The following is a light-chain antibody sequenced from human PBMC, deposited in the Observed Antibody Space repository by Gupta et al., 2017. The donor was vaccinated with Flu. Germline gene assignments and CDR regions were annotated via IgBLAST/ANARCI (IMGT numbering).Light chain of an antibody. CDR1: NNY. Sequence: QSALTQPASMSGSPGQSITISCTGINNYVSWFQQHPGEVPKLMIYEVTSRPSGVSNRFSGLQTEDEADYYCSSFTSSNTCVFGGGTKLTVL. J-gene: IGLJ2*01. V-gene: IGLV2-14*01. CDR3: SSFTSSNTCV. CDR2: EVT.